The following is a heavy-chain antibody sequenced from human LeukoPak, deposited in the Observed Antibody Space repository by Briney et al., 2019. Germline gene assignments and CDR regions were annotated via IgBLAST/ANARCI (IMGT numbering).Heavy chain of an antibody. D-gene: IGHD5-18*01. V-gene: IGHV4-59*01. CDR2: IYHSGFT. CDR1: GDSISSYY. CDR3: ARGYSSSGCYFDY. J-gene: IGHJ4*02. Sequence: SETLSLTCIVSGDSISSYYWSWIRQTPGKELEWIGYIYHSGFTSYNSSLKSRVTISVDTSKNQFSLNLTSVTAADTAVYYCARGYSSSGCYFDYWGQGVLVTVSS.